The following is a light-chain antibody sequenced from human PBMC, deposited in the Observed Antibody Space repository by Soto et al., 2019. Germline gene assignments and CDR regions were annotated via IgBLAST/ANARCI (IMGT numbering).Light chain of an antibody. CDR1: QGIRSY. V-gene: IGKV1-9*01. CDR2: TAS. Sequence: DIQLTQSPSFLSASVGDRVTITCRASQGIRSYLAWYQQKPGKAPKLLIFTASTLQSGVPSRFSGTGSGTEFTLTISSLQPEDFATYYCQHLNSHFYTFGQGTKLETK. J-gene: IGKJ2*01. CDR3: QHLNSHFYT.